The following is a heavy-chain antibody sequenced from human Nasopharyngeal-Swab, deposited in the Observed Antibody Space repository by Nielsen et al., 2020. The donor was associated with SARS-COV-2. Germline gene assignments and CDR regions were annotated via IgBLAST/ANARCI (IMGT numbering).Heavy chain of an antibody. CDR2: ISSSSSYI. D-gene: IGHD2-15*01. CDR3: ARGDTDCSGGSCYFVIPSNYYYYYMDV. J-gene: IGHJ6*03. CDR1: GFTFSSYE. V-gene: IGHV3-21*05. Sequence: GESLKISCAASGFTFSSYEMNWVRQAPGKGLEWVSYISSSSSYIYYADSVKGRFTISRDNAKNSLYLQMNSLRAEDTAVYYCARGDTDCSGGSCYFVIPSNYYYYYMDVWGKGTTVTVSS.